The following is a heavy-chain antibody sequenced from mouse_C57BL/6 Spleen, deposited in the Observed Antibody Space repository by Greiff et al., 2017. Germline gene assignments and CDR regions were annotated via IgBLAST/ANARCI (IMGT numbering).Heavy chain of an antibody. CDR1: GYTFTSYW. V-gene: IGHV1-55*01. D-gene: IGHD2-3*01. CDR2: IYPGSGST. J-gene: IGHJ1*03. Sequence: QVQLQQPGAELVKPGASVKMSCKASGYTFTSYWITWVKQRPGQGLEWIGDIYPGSGSTNYNEKFKSKATLTVDTSSSTAYMQLSSLTSEDAAVYYCAIDDDWYFDVWGTGTTVTVSS. CDR3: AIDDDWYFDV.